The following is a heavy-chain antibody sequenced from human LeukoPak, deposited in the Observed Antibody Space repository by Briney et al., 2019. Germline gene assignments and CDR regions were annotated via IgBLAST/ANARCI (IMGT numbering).Heavy chain of an antibody. D-gene: IGHD3-10*01. CDR3: ERQTPGGSGGYCYYMDA. CDR1: GYSFTNYW. V-gene: IGHV5-51*01. J-gene: IGHJ6*03. Sequence: GESLKISCKGSGYSFTNYWIGWVRQMPGKGLEWMGIIFPGDSDTRYGPSFQGQDPISADKSISTAYLQWSSLNASDTATYYYERQTPGGSGGYCYYMDAWGKGTTVTVS. CDR2: IFPGDSDT.